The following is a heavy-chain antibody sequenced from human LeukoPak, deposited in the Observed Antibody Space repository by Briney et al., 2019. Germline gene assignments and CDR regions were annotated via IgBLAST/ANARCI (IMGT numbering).Heavy chain of an antibody. CDR1: GYTLTSYG. CDR3: ARDLVVRGLRPNWFDP. D-gene: IGHD3-10*01. Sequence: ASVKVSCKASGYTLTSYGISWVRQAPGQGLEWMGWISAYNGNTNYAQKLQGRVTMTTDTSTSTAYMELRSLRSDDTAVYYSARDLVVRGLRPNWFDPWGQGTLVTVSS. V-gene: IGHV1-18*01. CDR2: ISAYNGNT. J-gene: IGHJ5*02.